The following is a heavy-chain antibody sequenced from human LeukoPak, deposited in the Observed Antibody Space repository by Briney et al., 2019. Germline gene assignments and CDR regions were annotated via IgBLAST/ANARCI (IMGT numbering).Heavy chain of an antibody. CDR1: GGSFSGYY. J-gene: IGHJ3*02. Sequence: SETLSLTCAVYGGSFSGYYWSWIRQPPGKGLEWIGEINHSGSTNYNPSLKSRVTISVDTSKNQFSLKLSSVTAADTAVYSCASLANYYDSSGYYDAFDIWGQGTMVTVSS. D-gene: IGHD3-22*01. CDR2: INHSGST. V-gene: IGHV4-34*01. CDR3: ASLANYYDSSGYYDAFDI.